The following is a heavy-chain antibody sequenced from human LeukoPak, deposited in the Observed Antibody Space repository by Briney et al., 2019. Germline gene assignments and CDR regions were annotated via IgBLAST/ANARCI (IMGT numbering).Heavy chain of an antibody. Sequence: GGSLRLSCAASGFTFSNAWMSWVRQAPGKGLEWVGRIKSKTDGETTGYAAPVKGRFTISRDDSKNTLYLQVNSLKTDDTAVYYCTTRNRVTGSLDYWGQGTLVTVSS. D-gene: IGHD2/OR15-2a*01. CDR3: TTRNRVTGSLDY. CDR2: IKSKTDGETT. CDR1: GFTFSNAW. J-gene: IGHJ4*02. V-gene: IGHV3-15*01.